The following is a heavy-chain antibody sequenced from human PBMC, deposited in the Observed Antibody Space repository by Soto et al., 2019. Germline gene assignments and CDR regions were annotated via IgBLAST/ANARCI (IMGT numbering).Heavy chain of an antibody. V-gene: IGHV1-69*02. CDR2: IIPILGIA. CDR3: ARSLQIFGVVIAPTYYMDV. D-gene: IGHD3-3*01. Sequence: SVKVSCKASGGTFSSYTINWVRQAPGQGLEWMGRIIPILGIANYAQKFQGRVTITADKSTSTAYMELSSLRSEDTAVYYCARSLQIFGVVIAPTYYMDVWGKGTTVTVSS. J-gene: IGHJ6*03. CDR1: GGTFSSYT.